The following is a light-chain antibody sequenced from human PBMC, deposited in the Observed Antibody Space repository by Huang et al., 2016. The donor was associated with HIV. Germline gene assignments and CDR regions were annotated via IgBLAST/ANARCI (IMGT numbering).Light chain of an antibody. CDR2: GAS. CDR1: QPITTNP. V-gene: IGKV3-20*01. CDR3: QQYGSSPLIT. Sequence: EIVLTQYPGTLSLSPGERATRPCRDRQPITTNPLAWYQQKLGQAPSLLIYGASSRATYIPDRFSGSGSGTDFTLTISRLEPEDFAVYYCQQYGSSPLITFGQGTRLEIK. J-gene: IGKJ5*01.